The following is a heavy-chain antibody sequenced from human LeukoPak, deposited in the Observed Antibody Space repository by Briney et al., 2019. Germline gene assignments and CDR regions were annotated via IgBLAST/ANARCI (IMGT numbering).Heavy chain of an antibody. CDR2: ISGSGGST. CDR1: GLTFSSYA. D-gene: IGHD5-12*01. V-gene: IGHV3-23*01. J-gene: IGHJ4*02. CDR3: AKDGRGYDSTVGY. Sequence: GGSLRLSCAASGLTFSSYAMSWVRQAPGKGLDWVSAISGSGGSTYYADSVKGRFTISRDNSKNTLYLQMNSLRAEDTAVYYCAKDGRGYDSTVGYWGQGTLVTVSS.